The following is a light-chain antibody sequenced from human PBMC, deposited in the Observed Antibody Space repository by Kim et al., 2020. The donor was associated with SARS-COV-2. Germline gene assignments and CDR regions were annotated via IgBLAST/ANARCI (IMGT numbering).Light chain of an antibody. V-gene: IGKV3-15*01. CDR1: QSVSSN. CDR3: QQYNNWLWT. CDR2: GAS. J-gene: IGKJ1*01. Sequence: VSPGERAPLSCRASQSVSSNLAWYQQKPGQAPRLLIYGASTRATGIPARFSGSGSGTEFTLTISSLQSEDFAVYYCQQYNNWLWTFGQGTKLEIK.